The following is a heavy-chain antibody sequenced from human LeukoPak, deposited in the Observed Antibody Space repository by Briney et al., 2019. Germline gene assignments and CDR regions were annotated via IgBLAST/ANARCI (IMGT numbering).Heavy chain of an antibody. V-gene: IGHV1-69*05. CDR2: IIPIFGTA. Sequence: SVKLSCTASGCTFSSYAISWVRQAPGQGLEWMGGIIPIFGTANYAQKFPGRVTITTDESTSTAYMELSSLRSEDTAVYYCARGAVPMVTSGGGYWGQGTLVTVSS. J-gene: IGHJ4*02. CDR3: ARGAVPMVTSGGGY. D-gene: IGHD5-18*01. CDR1: GCTFSSYA.